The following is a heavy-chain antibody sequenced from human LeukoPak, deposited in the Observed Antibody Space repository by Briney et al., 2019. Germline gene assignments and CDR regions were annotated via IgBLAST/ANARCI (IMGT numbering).Heavy chain of an antibody. CDR1: GGSISSSSYY. CDR3: ARAMDIVVVPAANWFDP. V-gene: IGHV4-39*07. CDR2: IYYSGST. Sequence: SETLSLTCTVSGGSISSSSYYWGWIHQPPGKGLEWIGSIYYSGSTYYNPSLKSRVTISVDTSKNQFSLKLSSVTAADTAVYYCARAMDIVVVPAANWFDPWGQGTLVTVSS. J-gene: IGHJ5*02. D-gene: IGHD2-2*03.